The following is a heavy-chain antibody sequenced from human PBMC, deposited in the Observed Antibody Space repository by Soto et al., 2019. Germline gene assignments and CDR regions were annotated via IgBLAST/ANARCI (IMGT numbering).Heavy chain of an antibody. Sequence: ESLKISCKASGYSFTNYWITWMRQTPGKGLECMGMIDPSDSYSNYSPSFQGHVTMSVDKSISSAYLQFSSLKASDTAMYYCARHRDILRGYSAADNWGQGTQVTVSS. D-gene: IGHD3-9*01. CDR1: GYSFTNYW. J-gene: IGHJ4*02. CDR3: ARHRDILRGYSAADN. CDR2: IDPSDSYS. V-gene: IGHV5-10-1*01.